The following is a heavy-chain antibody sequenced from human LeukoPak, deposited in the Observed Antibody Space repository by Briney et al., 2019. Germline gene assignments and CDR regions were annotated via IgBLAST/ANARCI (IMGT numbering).Heavy chain of an antibody. J-gene: IGHJ4*02. D-gene: IGHD3-10*01. CDR3: AIVGRYGSGSYPYY. V-gene: IGHV3-30*02. CDR2: IRYDGSNK. Sequence: GRSLRLSCAASGFTFSTYGMHWVRQAPGKGLEWVAFIRYDGSNKYYADSVKGRFTISRDNSKNTLYLQMNSLRAEDTAVYYCAIVGRYGSGSYPYYWGQGTLVTVSS. CDR1: GFTFSTYG.